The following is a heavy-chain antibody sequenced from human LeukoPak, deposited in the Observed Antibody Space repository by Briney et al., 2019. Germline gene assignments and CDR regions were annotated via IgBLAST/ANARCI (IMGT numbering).Heavy chain of an antibody. CDR1: GFTFSSYG. CDR3: AKVYGSGSRYFDY. Sequence: GSLRLSCAASGFTFSSYGMHWVRQAPGKGLEWVAVISYDGSSKYYADSVKGRFTISRDNSKNTLYLQMNSLRAEDTAVYYCAKVYGSGSRYFDYWGQGTLVTVSS. CDR2: ISYDGSSK. D-gene: IGHD3-10*01. J-gene: IGHJ4*02. V-gene: IGHV3-30*18.